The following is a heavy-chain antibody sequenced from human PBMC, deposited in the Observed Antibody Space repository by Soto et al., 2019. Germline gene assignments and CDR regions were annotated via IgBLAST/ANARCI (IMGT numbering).Heavy chain of an antibody. D-gene: IGHD5-18*01. V-gene: IGHV1-2*02. J-gene: IGHJ4*02. Sequence: ASVKVSCKASGYTFTSYDINWVRQATGQGLEWMGWINPNSGGTNYAQKFQGRVTMTRDTSISTAYMELSRLRSDDTAVYYCAREDSYGYVLYYFDYWGQGTLVTVSS. CDR3: AREDSYGYVLYYFDY. CDR2: INPNSGGT. CDR1: GYTFTSYD.